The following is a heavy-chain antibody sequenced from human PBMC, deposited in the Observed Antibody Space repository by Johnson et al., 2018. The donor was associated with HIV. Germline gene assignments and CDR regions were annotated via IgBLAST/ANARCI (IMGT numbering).Heavy chain of an antibody. CDR1: GFTFSSYG. CDR3: ARDHSGYDSVTAAFDI. Sequence: QVQLVESGGGVVQPGGSLRLSCAASGFTFSSYGMHWVRQAPGKGLEWVAFIRYDGSDKYYADSVKGRFTISRDNSKNTLYLEMNSLRAEDTAVYYCARDHSGYDSVTAAFDIWGPGTMVTVSS. CDR2: IRYDGSDK. J-gene: IGHJ3*02. D-gene: IGHD5-12*01. V-gene: IGHV3-30*02.